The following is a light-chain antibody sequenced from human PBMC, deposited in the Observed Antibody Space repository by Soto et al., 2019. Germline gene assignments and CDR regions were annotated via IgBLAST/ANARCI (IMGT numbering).Light chain of an antibody. CDR3: QVWDSSSDHSVV. CDR2: DVR. V-gene: IGLV3-21*02. J-gene: IGLJ2*01. Sequence: SYELTQPPSVSVAPGQTARITCGGNDIGSKSVPWYQQKPGQAPELVVYDVRDRPSGIPERFSGSNSGNTATLTISRVEDGDEAAYYCQVWDSSSDHSVVFGGGTKLTVL. CDR1: DIGSKS.